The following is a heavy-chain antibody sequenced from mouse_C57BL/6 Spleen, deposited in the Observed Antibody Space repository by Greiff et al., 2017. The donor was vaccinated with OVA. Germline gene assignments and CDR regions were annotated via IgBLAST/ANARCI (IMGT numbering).Heavy chain of an antibody. CDR3: AGEGGGRAYYAMDY. Sequence: QVQLQQPGAELVRPGTSVKLSCKASGYTFTSYWMHWVKQRPGQGLEWIGVIDPSDSYTTYNQKFKGKATLTVDTSSSTAYMQRSSLTSEESAVYYCAGEGGGRAYYAMDYWGQGTSVTVSS. D-gene: IGHD1-1*02. CDR2: IDPSDSYT. CDR1: GYTFTSYW. V-gene: IGHV1-59*01. J-gene: IGHJ4*01.